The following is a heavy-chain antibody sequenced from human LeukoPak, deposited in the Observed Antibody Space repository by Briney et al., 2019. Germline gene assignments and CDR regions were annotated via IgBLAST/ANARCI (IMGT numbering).Heavy chain of an antibody. CDR2: ISSGGGGT. Sequence: GGSLRLSCAASGFTFSSHAMSWVRQAPGKGLEWVSAISSGGGGTYYADSVKGRFTISRDNSKNTLYLQMNSLRAEDMAVYYCAKEPYSGSQLLDYWGQGTLVTVSS. J-gene: IGHJ4*02. D-gene: IGHD1-26*01. CDR3: AKEPYSGSQLLDY. V-gene: IGHV3-23*01. CDR1: GFTFSSHA.